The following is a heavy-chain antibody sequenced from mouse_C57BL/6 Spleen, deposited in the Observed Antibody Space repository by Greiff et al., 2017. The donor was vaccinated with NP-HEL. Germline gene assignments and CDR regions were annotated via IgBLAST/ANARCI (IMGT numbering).Heavy chain of an antibody. D-gene: IGHD1-1*01. CDR1: GFSLSTSGMG. CDR3: ARLYYYGSSSYAMDY. V-gene: IGHV8-12*01. Sequence: QVQLKESGPGILQSSQTLSLTCSFSGFSLSTSGMGVSWIRQPSGKGLEWLAHIYWDDDKRYNPSLKSRLTISKDTSRNQVFLKITSVDTADTATYYCARLYYYGSSSYAMDYWGQGTSVTVSS. CDR2: IYWDDDK. J-gene: IGHJ4*01.